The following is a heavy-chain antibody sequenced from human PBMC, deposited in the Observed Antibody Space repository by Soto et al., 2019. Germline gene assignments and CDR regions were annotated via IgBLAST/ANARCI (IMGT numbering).Heavy chain of an antibody. Sequence: PGGSLRLSCAASGFIFRNCGMHWVRRAPGKGLEWVATISGDGNDKYYPDSMKGRFTISRDNFNNTLYLQLNSLRPEDAAVYHCVQGASTAHQPLDSWGQGVLVTVSS. V-gene: IGHV3-30*03. CDR2: ISGDGNDK. J-gene: IGHJ4*02. CDR3: VQGASTAHQPLDS. CDR1: GFIFRNCG. D-gene: IGHD1-26*01.